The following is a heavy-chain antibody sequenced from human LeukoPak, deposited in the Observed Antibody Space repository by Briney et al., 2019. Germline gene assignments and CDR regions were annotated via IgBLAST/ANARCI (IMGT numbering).Heavy chain of an antibody. CDR3: ARGAEVIRANWFDP. J-gene: IGHJ5*02. D-gene: IGHD3-16*02. V-gene: IGHV4-38-2*02. CDR1: GYSTSSGYY. Sequence: PSETLSLTCTVSGYSTSSGYYWGWIRQPPGKGLEWIGSIYYSGSTYYNPSLKSRVTISVDTSKNQFSLKLSSVTAADTAVYYCARGAEVIRANWFDPWGQGTLVTVSS. CDR2: IYYSGST.